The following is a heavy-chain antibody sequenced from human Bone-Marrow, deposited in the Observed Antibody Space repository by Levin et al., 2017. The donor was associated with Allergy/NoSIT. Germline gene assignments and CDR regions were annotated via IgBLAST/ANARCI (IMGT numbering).Heavy chain of an antibody. CDR1: GFTFDDYT. D-gene: IGHD3-9*01. J-gene: IGHJ4*02. CDR3: AKYTSADVLTGYFED. CDR2: VSWDGGVT. V-gene: IGHV3-43*01. Sequence: RPGGSLRLSCAASGFTFDDYTMHWVRQPPGKSLEWVSLVSWDGGVTYYADAVKGRFTISRDNNKNSLYLQMNSLGPEDTALYYCAKYTSADVLTGYFEDWGQGTLVTVSS.